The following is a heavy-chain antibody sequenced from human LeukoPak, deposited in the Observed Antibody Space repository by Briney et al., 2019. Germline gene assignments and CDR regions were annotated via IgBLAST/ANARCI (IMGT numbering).Heavy chain of an antibody. J-gene: IGHJ3*02. CDR3: AKVGGYHPIGDVFDI. Sequence: PGGSLRLSCAASGFTFSSSAMSWVSPAPGKGLGWVSGISGGGGSTYYADSVKGRFTISRDKSKNTLFLRMDILRAEDTAVYYCAKVGGYHPIGDVFDIWGQGTMVTVSS. D-gene: IGHD3-22*01. CDR1: GFTFSSSA. V-gene: IGHV3-23*01. CDR2: ISGGGGST.